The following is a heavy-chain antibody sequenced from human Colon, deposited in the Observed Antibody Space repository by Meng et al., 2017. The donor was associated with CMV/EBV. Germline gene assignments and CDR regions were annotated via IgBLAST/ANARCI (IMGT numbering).Heavy chain of an antibody. D-gene: IGHD1/OR15-1a*01. CDR1: GFSFSTHG. Sequence: GESLKISCAASGFSFSTHGINWFRQAPGKGLEWISYINSNAATKDYADSVRGRFTISRDNSKNTIYLHMDSLRAADTAMYYCAKGIGNSNNVHYFDYWGQGMLVTVSS. V-gene: IGHV3-48*01. J-gene: IGHJ4*02. CDR3: AKGIGNSNNVHYFDY. CDR2: INSNAATK.